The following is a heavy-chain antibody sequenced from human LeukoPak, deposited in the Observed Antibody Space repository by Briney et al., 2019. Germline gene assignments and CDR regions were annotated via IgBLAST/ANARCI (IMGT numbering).Heavy chain of an antibody. D-gene: IGHD6-19*01. CDR1: GFTFSSYG. V-gene: IGHV3-30*18. J-gene: IGHJ4*02. CDR2: ISYDGSNK. CDR3: AKDGVVQWLAYYLDY. Sequence: GGSLRLSCAASGFTFSSYGIHWARQTPGKGLEWVAVISYDGSNKYYADSVKGRFTISRDNSKNTLYLQMNSLRAEDTAVYYCAKDGVVQWLAYYLDYWGQGALVTVSS.